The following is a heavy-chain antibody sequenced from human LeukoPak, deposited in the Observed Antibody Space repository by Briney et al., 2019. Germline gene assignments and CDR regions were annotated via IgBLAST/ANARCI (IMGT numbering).Heavy chain of an antibody. CDR3: ARDSNNYDSSGHDY. J-gene: IGHJ4*02. CDR2: ISTHSGNT. D-gene: IGHD3-22*01. Sequence: ASVKVSCKASGGTFSSYTISWVRQAPGQGLEWMGWISTHSGNTNYAQKVQGRVTMTTDTSTSTAYMELRSLRSDDTAVYYCARDSNNYDSSGHDYWGRGTLVTVSS. CDR1: GGTFSSYT. V-gene: IGHV1-18*01.